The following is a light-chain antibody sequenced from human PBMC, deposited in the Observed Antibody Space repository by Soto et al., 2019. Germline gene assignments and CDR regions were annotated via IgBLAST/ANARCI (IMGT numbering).Light chain of an antibody. CDR3: CSYAGSYTSWV. Sequence: QSALTQPRSVSGSPGQSVTISCTGTSSDVGGYNYVSWYQQHPGKAPKLMIYDVSKQPSGVPDRFSGSKSGNTASLTISGLQAEDEADYYCCSYAGSYTSWVFGGGTKLTVL. CDR2: DVS. J-gene: IGLJ3*02. CDR1: SSDVGGYNY. V-gene: IGLV2-11*01.